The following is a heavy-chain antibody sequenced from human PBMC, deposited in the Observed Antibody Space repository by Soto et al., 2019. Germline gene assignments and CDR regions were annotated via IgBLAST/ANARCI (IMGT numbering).Heavy chain of an antibody. V-gene: IGHV4-31*03. CDR1: GGSISSGGYY. CDR3: ASLAAIAAAGTATFDY. Sequence: SETLSLTCTVSGGSISSGGYYWSWIRQHPGKGLEWIGYIYYSGSTYYNPSLKSRVTISVDTSKNQFSLKLSSVTAADTAVYYCASLAAIAAAGTATFDYWGQGTLVTVSS. J-gene: IGHJ4*02. D-gene: IGHD6-13*01. CDR2: IYYSGST.